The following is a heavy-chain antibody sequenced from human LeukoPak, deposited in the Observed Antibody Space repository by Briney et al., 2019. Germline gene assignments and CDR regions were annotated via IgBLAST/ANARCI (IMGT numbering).Heavy chain of an antibody. Sequence: PSGTLSLTCTVSTGSISSSDWWSWVRQPPGKGLEWIGEVSHSGGTTYNPSLKSRLTMSVDKSKNQFSLKLSSVTAADTAVYYCARARIVDYYDSSGYRDNYWYFDLWGRGTLVTVSS. CDR1: TGSISSSDW. CDR3: ARARIVDYYDSSGYRDNYWYFDL. D-gene: IGHD3-22*01. V-gene: IGHV4-4*02. J-gene: IGHJ2*01. CDR2: VSHSGGT.